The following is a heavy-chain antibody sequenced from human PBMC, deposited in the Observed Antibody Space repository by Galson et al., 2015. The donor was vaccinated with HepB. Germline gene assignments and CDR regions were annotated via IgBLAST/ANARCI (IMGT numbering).Heavy chain of an antibody. CDR1: GYTFTSYY. D-gene: IGHD5-12*01. CDR3: ARDRAPYWCGYVLLNPSPLNYYGRDV. Sequence: SVKVSCKASGYTFTSYYMHWVRQAPGQGLEWMGIINPSGGSTSYAQKFQGRATMTRDTSTSTVYMELSSLRSEDTAVFYCARDRAPYWCGYVLLNPSPLNYYGRDVWGQGTLVTVAS. J-gene: IGHJ6*02. V-gene: IGHV1-46*03. CDR2: INPSGGST.